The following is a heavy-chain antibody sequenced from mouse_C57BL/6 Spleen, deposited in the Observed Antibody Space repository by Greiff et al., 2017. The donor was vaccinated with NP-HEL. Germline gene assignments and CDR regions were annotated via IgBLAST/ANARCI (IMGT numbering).Heavy chain of an antibody. CDR1: GFSLSTSGMG. D-gene: IGHD1-1*01. V-gene: IGHV8-12*01. CDR2: IYWDDDK. CDR3: ARRGYYYGSSPYWYFDV. Sequence: QVTLKECGPGILQSSQTLSLTCSFSGFSLSTSGMGVSWIRQPSGKGLEWLAHIYWDDDKRYNPSLKSRLTISKDTSRNQVFLKITSVDTADTATYYCARRGYYYGSSPYWYFDVWGTGTTVTVSS. J-gene: IGHJ1*03.